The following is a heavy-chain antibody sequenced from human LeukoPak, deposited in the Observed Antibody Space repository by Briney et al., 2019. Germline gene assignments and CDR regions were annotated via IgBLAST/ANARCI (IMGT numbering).Heavy chain of an antibody. Sequence: GGSLRLSCAASGFTFSDYYMSWIRQAPGKGLEWVSYISSSGSTIYYADSVKGRFTISRDNAKNSLYLQMNSLRAEDTAVYYCATNAAAVDYYYYYYMDVWGQGTTVTVSS. CDR3: ATNAAAVDYYYYYYMDV. CDR2: ISSSGSTI. J-gene: IGHJ6*03. V-gene: IGHV3-11*04. CDR1: GFTFSDYY. D-gene: IGHD6-13*01.